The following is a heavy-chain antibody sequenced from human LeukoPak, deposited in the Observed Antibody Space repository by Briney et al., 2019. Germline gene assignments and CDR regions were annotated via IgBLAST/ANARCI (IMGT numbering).Heavy chain of an antibody. Sequence: GGSLRLSCAASGFTFSSYSMNWVRQAPGKGLEWVSSISSSSSYIYYADSVKGRFTISRDNSKNTLYLQMNSLRAEDTAVYYCAKGDYYDSSGYEWGQGTLVTVSS. V-gene: IGHV3-21*04. J-gene: IGHJ4*02. CDR1: GFTFSSYS. CDR3: AKGDYYDSSGYE. CDR2: ISSSSSYI. D-gene: IGHD3-22*01.